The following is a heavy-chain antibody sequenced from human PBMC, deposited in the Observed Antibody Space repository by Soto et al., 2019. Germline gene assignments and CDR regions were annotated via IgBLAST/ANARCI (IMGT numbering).Heavy chain of an antibody. J-gene: IGHJ4*02. CDR2: ITGSGGGT. D-gene: IGHD6-13*01. CDR3: EKRPLTAAGFDY. Sequence: EVQLLESGGGLVQPGGSLRLSCAASGLTFSNYAMTWVRQAPGKGLEWVSVITGSGGGTYFVDSVKGRFTISRDNSKNTVYLHMNSLRAEDTAVYYCEKRPLTAAGFDYWGQGTLVTVSS. CDR1: GLTFSNYA. V-gene: IGHV3-23*01.